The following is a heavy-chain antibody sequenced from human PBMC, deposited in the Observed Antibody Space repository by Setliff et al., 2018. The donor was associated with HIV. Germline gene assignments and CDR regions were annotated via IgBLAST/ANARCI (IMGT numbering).Heavy chain of an antibody. D-gene: IGHD3-3*01. CDR2: IYTSGST. CDR1: GGSISSGSYY. J-gene: IGHJ5*02. CDR3: ARRHYDFWSGYYNCFYP. V-gene: IGHV4-61*09. Sequence: SETLSLTCTVSGGSISSGSYYWSWIRQPAGKGLEWIGHIYTSGSTNYNPSLKSSITISVDTSKNQFSLNLSSVTAADTALYYCARRHYDFWSGYYNCFYPWGQGTLVTVSS.